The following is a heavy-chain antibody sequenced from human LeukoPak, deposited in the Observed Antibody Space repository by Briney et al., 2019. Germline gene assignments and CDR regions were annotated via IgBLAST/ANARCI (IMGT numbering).Heavy chain of an antibody. J-gene: IGHJ4*02. CDR2: ISYDGSNK. D-gene: IGHD1-20*01. CDR3: AKDNPALDNWNDGVDY. CDR1: GFTFSSYG. Sequence: GGSLRLSCAASGFTFSSYGMHWARQAPGKGLEWVAVISYDGSNKYYADSVKGRFTISRDNSKNTLYLQMNSLRAEVTAVYYCAKDNPALDNWNDGVDYWGQGTLVTVSS. V-gene: IGHV3-30*18.